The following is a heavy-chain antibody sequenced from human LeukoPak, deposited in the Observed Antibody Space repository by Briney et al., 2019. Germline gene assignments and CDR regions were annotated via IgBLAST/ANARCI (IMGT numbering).Heavy chain of an antibody. D-gene: IGHD2-15*01. CDR2: ISGSGDAI. Sequence: GGSLRLSCVASGFTFTTHNMNWVRQAPGKGLEWVSYISGSGDAIFYADSVQGRFTISRDNAKNSVYLQMNSLRAEDMAVYYCARTYGSGSLDYWGQGTLVTVSS. CDR1: GFTFTTHN. J-gene: IGHJ4*02. CDR3: ARTYGSGSLDY. V-gene: IGHV3-48*01.